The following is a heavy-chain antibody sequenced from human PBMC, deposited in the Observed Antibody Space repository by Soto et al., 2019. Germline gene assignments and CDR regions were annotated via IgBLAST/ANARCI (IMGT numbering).Heavy chain of an antibody. D-gene: IGHD6-19*01. J-gene: IGHJ5*02. V-gene: IGHV1-8*01. Sequence: GASVKVSCKASGYTFTSYDINWVRQATGQGLEWMGWMNPNSGNTGYAQKFQGRVTMTRNTSISTAYMELSSLRSEDTAVYYCARTQYSSGWYWTGFDPWGQGTLVTVSS. CDR1: GYTFTSYD. CDR2: MNPNSGNT. CDR3: ARTQYSSGWYWTGFDP.